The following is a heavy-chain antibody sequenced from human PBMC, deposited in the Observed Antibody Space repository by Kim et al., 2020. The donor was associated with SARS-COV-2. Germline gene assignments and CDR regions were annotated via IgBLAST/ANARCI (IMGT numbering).Heavy chain of an antibody. CDR3: AQETQAGWGYDY. Sequence: YYADPGTNRLTIPRDTSNNALYLQMTGLDAEDTAVYYCAQETQAGWGYDYWGQGTMVTVSS. D-gene: IGHD1-26*01. V-gene: IGHV3-33*06. J-gene: IGHJ4*02.